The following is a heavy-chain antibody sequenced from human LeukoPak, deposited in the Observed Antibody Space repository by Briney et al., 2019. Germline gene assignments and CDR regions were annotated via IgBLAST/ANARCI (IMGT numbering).Heavy chain of an antibody. J-gene: IGHJ4*02. CDR2: INHSGST. Sequence: PSETLSLTCAVYGGSFSGYYWSWIRQPPGKGLEWIGEINHSGSTNYNPSLKSRVTISVDTSKNQFSLKLSSVTAADTAVYYCARAGAIFDYRGQGTLVTVSS. CDR1: GGSFSGYY. V-gene: IGHV4-34*01. D-gene: IGHD1-26*01. CDR3: ARAGAIFDY.